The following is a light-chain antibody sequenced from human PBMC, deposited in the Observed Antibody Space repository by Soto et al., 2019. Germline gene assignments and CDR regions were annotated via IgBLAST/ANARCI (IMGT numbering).Light chain of an antibody. J-gene: IGLJ2*01. CDR1: SSDVGGYDY. CDR2: DVT. V-gene: IGLV2-11*01. CDR3: SSYAGSQTSVV. Sequence: QSALTQPRSVSGSPGQSVTISCTGTSSDVGGYDYVSWYQQHPGKAPKFMIYDVTKRPSGVPDRFSGSKSGNTASLTISALQAEDEADYYCSSYAGSQTSVVFGGGTKLTVL.